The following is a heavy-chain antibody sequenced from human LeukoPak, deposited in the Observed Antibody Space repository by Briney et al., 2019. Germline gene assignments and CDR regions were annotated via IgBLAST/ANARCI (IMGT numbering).Heavy chain of an antibody. Sequence: SETLSLTCTVSGGSISSYYWSWIRQHPGKGLEWIGYIYYSGSTYYNPSLKSRVTISVDTSKNQFSLKLSSVTAADTAVYYCAREAVDIVIVPAAIRGGYFDYWGQGTLVTVSS. CDR3: AREAVDIVIVPAAIRGGYFDY. V-gene: IGHV4-59*06. CDR1: GGSISSYY. J-gene: IGHJ4*02. CDR2: IYYSGST. D-gene: IGHD2-2*02.